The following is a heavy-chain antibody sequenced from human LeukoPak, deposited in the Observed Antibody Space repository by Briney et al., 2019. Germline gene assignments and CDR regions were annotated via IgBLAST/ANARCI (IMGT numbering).Heavy chain of an antibody. J-gene: IGHJ4*02. CDR3: VPYDQSDGHFDD. CDR1: GGSISSSSYY. V-gene: IGHV4-39*07. CDR2: VYYTGPT. D-gene: IGHD2-2*01. Sequence: SETLSLTCTVSGGSISSSSYYWGWIRQPPGKGLEWIGSVYYTGPTFYNPSLKSRATISVDTSKNQYSLRLTSVTAADTAVYYCVPYDQSDGHFDDWGQGTLVIVSS.